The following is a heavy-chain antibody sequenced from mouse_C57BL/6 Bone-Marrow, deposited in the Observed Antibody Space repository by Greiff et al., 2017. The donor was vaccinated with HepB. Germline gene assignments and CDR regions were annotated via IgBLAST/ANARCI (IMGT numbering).Heavy chain of an antibody. CDR2: ISSGGSYT. J-gene: IGHJ2*01. Sequence: DVKLQESGGDLVKPGGSLKLSCAASGFTFSSYGMSWVRQTPDKRLEWVATISSGGSYTYYPDSVKGRFTISRDNAKNTLYLQMSSLKSEDTAMYYCARPGDTTVVGYFDYWGQGTTLTVSS. V-gene: IGHV5-6*02. D-gene: IGHD1-1*01. CDR3: ARPGDTTVVGYFDY. CDR1: GFTFSSYG.